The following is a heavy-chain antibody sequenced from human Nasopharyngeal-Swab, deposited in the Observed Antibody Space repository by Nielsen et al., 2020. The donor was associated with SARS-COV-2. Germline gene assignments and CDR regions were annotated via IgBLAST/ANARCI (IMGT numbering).Heavy chain of an antibody. Sequence: GESLKISCSASGFTFNSYAMHWVRQAPGKGLEWVSTINNRGDDTHYVDSVRGRFTVSRDNSKNTLYLQMNSLRGEDTAIYYCVKDLAYDEVSWGQGTLVTVSS. V-gene: IGHV3-23*01. J-gene: IGHJ5*02. D-gene: IGHD5-12*01. CDR3: VKDLAYDEVS. CDR2: INNRGDDT. CDR1: GFTFNSYA.